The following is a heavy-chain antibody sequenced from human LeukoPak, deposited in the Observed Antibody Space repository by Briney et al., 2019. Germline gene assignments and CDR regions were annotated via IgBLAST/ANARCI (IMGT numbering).Heavy chain of an antibody. Sequence: PGGSLRLSCAASGFTFSSYAMSWVRQAPGKGLEWVSAISGSGGSTYYADSVKGRFTISRDNSKNTLYLQMNSLRAEDTAVYYCAKYVPYDSSGYYWGDPFDYWGQGTLVTVSS. J-gene: IGHJ4*02. D-gene: IGHD3-22*01. CDR2: ISGSGGST. CDR1: GFTFSSYA. CDR3: AKYVPYDSSGYYWGDPFDY. V-gene: IGHV3-23*01.